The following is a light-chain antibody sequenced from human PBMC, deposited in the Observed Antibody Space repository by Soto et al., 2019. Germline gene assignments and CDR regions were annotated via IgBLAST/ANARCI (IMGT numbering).Light chain of an antibody. V-gene: IGKV3-20*01. CDR3: QQFGNSPPYT. Sequence: EIVLTQSAGTLSLSPGERATLSCRASQSVSSSYLAWYQQKPGQAPRLLIYGASSRATGIPDRFSGSGSGTDFTLTISRLEPEDFAVYYCQQFGNSPPYTFGQGTKLEIK. CDR1: QSVSSSY. CDR2: GAS. J-gene: IGKJ2*01.